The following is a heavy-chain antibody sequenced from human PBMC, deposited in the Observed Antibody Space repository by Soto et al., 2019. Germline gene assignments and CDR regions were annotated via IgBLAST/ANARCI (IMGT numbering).Heavy chain of an antibody. CDR3: VLWVRGIINY. Sequence: EVQLVESGGGLVQPGGSLRLSCAISGITFSDHDIDWVRQAAGKGLEWLGRSRTRADNYATDYAASVKGRFTFSRDDSKSSLSLQMRSLKTGDTAVYCCVLWVRGIINYWGQGTLVTVSS. J-gene: IGHJ4*02. D-gene: IGHD3-10*01. CDR1: GITFSDHD. CDR2: SRTRADNYAT. V-gene: IGHV3-72*01.